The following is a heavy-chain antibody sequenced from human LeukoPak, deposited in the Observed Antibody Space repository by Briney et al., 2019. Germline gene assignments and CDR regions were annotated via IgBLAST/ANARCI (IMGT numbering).Heavy chain of an antibody. CDR2: INWNGGGT. CDR1: GFSFDDYG. J-gene: IGHJ4*02. D-gene: IGHD2/OR15-2a*01. Sequence: PGGSLRLSCATSGFSFDDYGMSWVRQVPGKGLEWVAGINWNGGGTAYADSVRGRLTISRDNAKNSQYLQMNSLRADDTALYYCARVASIHTTFYFDYWGQGTLVTVSS. CDR3: ARVASIHTTFYFDY. V-gene: IGHV3-20*04.